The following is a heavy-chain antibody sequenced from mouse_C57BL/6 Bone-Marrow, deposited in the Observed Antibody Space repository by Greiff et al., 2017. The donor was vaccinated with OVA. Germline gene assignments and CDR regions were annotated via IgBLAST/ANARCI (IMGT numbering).Heavy chain of an antibody. J-gene: IGHJ4*01. Sequence: EVKLMESGGDLVKPGGSLKLSCAASGFTFSSYGMSWVRQTPDKRLEWVATISSGGSYTYYPDSVKGRFTISRDNAKNTLYLQMSSLKSEDTAMYYCARLSMDYWGQGTSVTVSS. CDR1: GFTFSSYG. CDR2: ISSGGSYT. V-gene: IGHV5-6*01. CDR3: ARLSMDY.